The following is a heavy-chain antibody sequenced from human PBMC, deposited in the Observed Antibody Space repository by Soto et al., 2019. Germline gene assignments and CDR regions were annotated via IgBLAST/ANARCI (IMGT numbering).Heavy chain of an antibody. CDR1: GGSFSTYG. D-gene: IGHD4-17*01. V-gene: IGHV1-69*13. Sequence: QVQLVQSGAEVKKPGSSVKVSCKASGGSFSTYGINWVRLAPGQGLEWMGGIIPTSGTTNYAQKFRGRVTITADESTNTAYMELNYLRSEDTAVYFCARELDPYYGGNSLSLDYWGQGTLVTVSS. CDR2: IIPTSGTT. J-gene: IGHJ4*02. CDR3: ARELDPYYGGNSLSLDY.